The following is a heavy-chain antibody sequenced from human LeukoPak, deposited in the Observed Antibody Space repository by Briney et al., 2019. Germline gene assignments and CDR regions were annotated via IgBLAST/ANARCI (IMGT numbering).Heavy chain of an antibody. J-gene: IGHJ6*02. CDR3: ARVATSSSSNYYYYYGMDV. D-gene: IGHD2-2*01. CDR1: GYTFTSYG. V-gene: IGHV1-18*01. CDR2: ISAYNGST. Sequence: GASVKVSCKASGYTFTSYGISWVRQAPGQGLEWMGWISAYNGSTNYAQKLQGRVTMTTDTSTSTAYMELRSLRSDDTAVYYCARVATSSSSNYYYYYGMDVWGQGTTVTVSS.